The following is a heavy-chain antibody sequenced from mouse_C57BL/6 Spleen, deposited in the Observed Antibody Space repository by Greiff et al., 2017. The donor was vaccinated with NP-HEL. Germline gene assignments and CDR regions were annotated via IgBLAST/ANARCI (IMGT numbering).Heavy chain of an antibody. CDR1: GFNIKDYY. J-gene: IGHJ4*01. V-gene: IGHV14-1*01. CDR2: IDPEDGDT. D-gene: IGHD2-1*01. Sequence: VQLQQSGAELVRPGASVKLSCTASGFNIKDYYMHWVKQRHEQGLEWIGRIDPEDGDTEYAPKFQGKATMTADTSSNTAYLQLSSLTSEYTAVYYCTKPIYYGNYDYAMDYWGQGTSVTVSS. CDR3: TKPIYYGNYDYAMDY.